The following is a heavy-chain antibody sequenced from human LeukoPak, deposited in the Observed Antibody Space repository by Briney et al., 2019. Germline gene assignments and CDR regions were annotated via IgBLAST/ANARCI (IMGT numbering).Heavy chain of an antibody. V-gene: IGHV3-23*01. CDR2: IRASGGST. D-gene: IGHD3-22*01. CDR1: GFTFSSYG. Sequence: QTGGSLRLSCAASGFTFSSYGMSWVRQAPGKALEWVSYIRASGGSTYYADSVKGRFTISRDNSKNTLYLQMNSLRVEDTAVYYCAKHDSSEYYCDYWGQGAPVTVSS. CDR3: AKHDSSEYYCDY. J-gene: IGHJ4*02.